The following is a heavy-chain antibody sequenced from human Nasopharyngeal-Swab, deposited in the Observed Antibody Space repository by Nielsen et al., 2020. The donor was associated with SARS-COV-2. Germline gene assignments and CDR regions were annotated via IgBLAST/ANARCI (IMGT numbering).Heavy chain of an antibody. CDR2: ISYDGSNK. V-gene: IGHV3-30*03. D-gene: IGHD3-22*01. Sequence: GESLKTPCAAFGFTFSGYGLPCVRQAPGKGLEWVAVISYDGSNKYYADSVKGRFTISRDNSKNTLYLQMNSLRAEDTAVYYCARDRVVTGYFDYWGQGTLVTVSS. CDR1: GFTFSGYG. CDR3: ARDRVVTGYFDY. J-gene: IGHJ4*02.